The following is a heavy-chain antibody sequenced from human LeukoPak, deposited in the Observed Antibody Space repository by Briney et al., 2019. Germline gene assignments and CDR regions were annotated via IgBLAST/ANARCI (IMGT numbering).Heavy chain of an antibody. CDR1: GFTVSSNY. J-gene: IGHJ4*02. V-gene: IGHV3-53*01. D-gene: IGHD4-17*01. CDR3: AKDDYGDYGGFDY. Sequence: GGSLRLSCAASGFTVSSNYMSWVRQAPGKGLEWVSVIYSGGSTYYADSVKGRFTISRDNSKNTLYLQMNSLRAEDTAVYYCAKDDYGDYGGFDYWGQGTLVTVSS. CDR2: IYSGGST.